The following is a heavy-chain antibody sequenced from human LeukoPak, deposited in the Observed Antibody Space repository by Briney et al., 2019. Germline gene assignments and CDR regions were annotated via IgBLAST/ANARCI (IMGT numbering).Heavy chain of an antibody. CDR3: ATGLGETGHYQYYYGMDV. J-gene: IGHJ6*02. D-gene: IGHD3-10*01. CDR2: ISGSGGST. CDR1: GFTFSSYA. Sequence: GGSLRLSCAASGFTFSSYAMSWVRQAPGKGLEWVSAISGSGGSTYYADSVKGRFTISRDNSKNTLYLQLNSLRAEDTAVYFCATGLGETGHYQYYYGMDVWGQGTTVIVSS. V-gene: IGHV3-23*01.